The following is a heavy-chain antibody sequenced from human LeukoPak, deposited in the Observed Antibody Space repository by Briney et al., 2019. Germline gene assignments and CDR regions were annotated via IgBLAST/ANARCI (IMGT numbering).Heavy chain of an antibody. D-gene: IGHD3-22*01. V-gene: IGHV4-31*03. Sequence: SETLSLTCTVSGGSISSGGYFWTWIRQHPGKGLEWIGYISYSGSTSYNPALQSRVTISTDTSKNQFSLKLNSVTAADTAMYYCASRPNDSNNYYYGVFDYWGRGTLATVSS. CDR3: ASRPNDSNNYYYGVFDY. J-gene: IGHJ4*02. CDR2: ISYSGST. CDR1: GGSISSGGYF.